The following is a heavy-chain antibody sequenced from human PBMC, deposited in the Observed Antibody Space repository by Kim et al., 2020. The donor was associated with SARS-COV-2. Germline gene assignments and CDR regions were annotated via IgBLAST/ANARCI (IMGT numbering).Heavy chain of an antibody. CDR2: ISYDGSNK. CDR1: GFTFSSYA. CDR3: ARGTYYYDSSGYYPFDY. D-gene: IGHD3-22*01. J-gene: IGHJ4*01. V-gene: IGHV3-30-3*01. Sequence: GGSLRLSCAASGFTFSSYAMHWVRQAPGKGLEWVAVISYDGSNKYYADSVKGRFTISRDNSKNTLYLQMNSLRAEDTAVYYCARGTYYYDSSGYYPFDY.